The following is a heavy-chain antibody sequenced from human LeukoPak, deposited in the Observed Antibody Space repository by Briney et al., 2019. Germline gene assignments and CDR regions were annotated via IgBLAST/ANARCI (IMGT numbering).Heavy chain of an antibody. CDR2: INWNGGGT. D-gene: IGHD2-2*01. Sequence: GGSLRLSCAASGFTFDDYGMSWVRQAPGKGLEWVSGINWNGGGTGYADSVKGRFTISRDNAKNSLYLQMNSLRAEDTALYYCARDPGCSSTSCHSWEDWGQGTLVTVSS. CDR3: ARDPGCSSTSCHSWED. J-gene: IGHJ4*02. CDR1: GFTFDDYG. V-gene: IGHV3-20*04.